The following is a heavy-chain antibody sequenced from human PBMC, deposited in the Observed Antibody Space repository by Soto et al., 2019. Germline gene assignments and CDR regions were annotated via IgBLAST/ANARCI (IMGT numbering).Heavy chain of an antibody. J-gene: IGHJ6*02. D-gene: IGHD4-17*01. V-gene: IGHV3-30*18. Sequence: QVQLLESGGGVFQPGRSLRLSWAASGFPFSGYGRNGVRQAPGKGLGWVAVISYDGSNKYYADSVKGRFTISRDNSKNTLYLQMNSLRAEDTAVYYCAKDWGGHYGDYHYGMDVWGQGTTVTVSS. CDR2: ISYDGSNK. CDR3: AKDWGGHYGDYHYGMDV. CDR1: GFPFSGYG.